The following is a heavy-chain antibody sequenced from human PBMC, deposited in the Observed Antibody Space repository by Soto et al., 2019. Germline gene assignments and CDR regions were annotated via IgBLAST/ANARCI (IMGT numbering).Heavy chain of an antibody. Sequence: SETLSLTCTVSGGSISSSSYYWGWIRQPPGKGLEWIGSIYYSGSTYYNPSLKSRVTISVDTSKNQFSLKLSSVTAADTAVYYCARIEVGFGEYYYYDGMDVWGQGTTVTVSS. V-gene: IGHV4-39*07. CDR2: IYYSGST. CDR3: ARIEVGFGEYYYYDGMDV. CDR1: GGSISSSSYY. J-gene: IGHJ6*02. D-gene: IGHD3-10*01.